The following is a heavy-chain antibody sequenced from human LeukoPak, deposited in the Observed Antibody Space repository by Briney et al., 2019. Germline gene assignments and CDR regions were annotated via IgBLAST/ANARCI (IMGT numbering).Heavy chain of an antibody. D-gene: IGHD6-19*01. Sequence: ASVKVSCKASGYTFTNYGISWVRQARGQGLEWMGWISAYDGSIRNAEDFQGRVTMTTKTSTNTAYMELRSLRSDDTAMYYCARDGYYVGDQWLVQGGLDNWFDPWGQGTLVIVSS. V-gene: IGHV1-18*01. CDR3: ARDGYYVGDQWLVQGGLDNWFDP. CDR2: ISAYDGSI. CDR1: GYTFTNYG. J-gene: IGHJ5*02.